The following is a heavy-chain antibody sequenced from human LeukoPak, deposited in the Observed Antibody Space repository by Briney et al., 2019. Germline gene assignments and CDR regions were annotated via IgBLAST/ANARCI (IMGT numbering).Heavy chain of an antibody. D-gene: IGHD5-24*01. Sequence: GSLRLSCAASWFTLHSNYMSWVRQAPGKGLVWVSRINSDGSSTSYADSVKGRFTISRDNAKNTLYLQMNSLRAEDTAVYYCARGGDGYHFDYWGQGTLVTVSS. CDR1: WFTLHSNY. CDR2: INSDGSST. V-gene: IGHV3-74*01. J-gene: IGHJ4*02. CDR3: ARGGDGYHFDY.